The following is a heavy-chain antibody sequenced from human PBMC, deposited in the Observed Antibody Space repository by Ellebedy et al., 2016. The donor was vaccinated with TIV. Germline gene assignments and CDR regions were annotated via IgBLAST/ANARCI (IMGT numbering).Heavy chain of an antibody. CDR1: GGSISSGNYY. J-gene: IGHJ4*02. CDR3: ARYPDTAMVKTAYYFDY. D-gene: IGHD5-18*01. CDR2: IHFSGRT. Sequence: SETLSLTCTVSGGSISSGNYYWSWIRQHPGEGLEWIGHIHFSGRTYYNPSLKSRVTISVDTSKNRFSLNLSSVTAADTAVLYCARYPDTAMVKTAYYFDYWGQGTLVTVSS. V-gene: IGHV4-31*03.